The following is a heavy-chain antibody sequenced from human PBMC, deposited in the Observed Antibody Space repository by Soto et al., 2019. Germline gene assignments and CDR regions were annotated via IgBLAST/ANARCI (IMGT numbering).Heavy chain of an antibody. D-gene: IGHD1-1*01. V-gene: IGHV3-23*01. J-gene: IGHJ4*02. CDR3: AKVQTWTIFDY. CDR1: GFTFSSSA. Sequence: GGSLRLSCAASGFTFSSSAMSWVRQAPGKGLEWVSSISGSSEDTYYADSVKGRFIISRDNPRNTLYLQMNTLRAEDTAVYYCAKVQTWTIFDYWCQGTLVTVSS. CDR2: ISGSSEDT.